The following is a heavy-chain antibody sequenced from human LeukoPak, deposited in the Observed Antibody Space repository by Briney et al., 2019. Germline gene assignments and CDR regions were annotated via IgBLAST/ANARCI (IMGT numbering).Heavy chain of an antibody. CDR2: ITGSGDGT. CDR3: ARDQRSESYYPWGWFDP. D-gene: IGHD1-26*01. V-gene: IGHV3-23*01. CDR1: GFAFSNYA. Sequence: GGSLRLSCAASGFAFSNYAMRWVRQAPEKGLEWVSSITGSGDGTYYADSVKGRFTISRDNSKNTLYLQMNSLRPEDTAVYYCARDQRSESYYPWGWFDPWGQGTLVTVSS. J-gene: IGHJ5*02.